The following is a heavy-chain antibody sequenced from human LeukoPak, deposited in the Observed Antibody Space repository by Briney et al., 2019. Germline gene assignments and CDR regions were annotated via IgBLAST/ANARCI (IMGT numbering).Heavy chain of an antibody. CDR3: ARDLTVDSSGYLTVDY. CDR1: GFTFSSYA. V-gene: IGHV3-23*01. CDR2: ISGSGGST. J-gene: IGHJ4*02. Sequence: QPGGSLRLSCAASGFTFSSYAMSWVRQAPGKGLEWVSAISGSGGSTYYADSVKGRFTISRDNAKNSLYLQMNSLRAEDTAVYYCARDLTVDSSGYLTVDYWGQGTLVTVSS. D-gene: IGHD3-22*01.